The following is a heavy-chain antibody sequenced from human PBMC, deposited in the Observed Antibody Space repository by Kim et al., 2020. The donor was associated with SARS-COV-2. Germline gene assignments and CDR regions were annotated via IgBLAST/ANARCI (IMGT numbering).Heavy chain of an antibody. Sequence: GGSLRLSCAASGFTFSSYGMHWVRQAPGKGLEWVAVISYDGSNKYYADSVKGRFTISRDNSKNTLYLQMNSLRAEDTAVYYCAKDNPYCSSTSCFYYMDV. CDR3: AKDNPYCSSTSCFYYMDV. CDR1: GFTFSSYG. D-gene: IGHD2-2*01. J-gene: IGHJ6*03. V-gene: IGHV3-30*18. CDR2: ISYDGSNK.